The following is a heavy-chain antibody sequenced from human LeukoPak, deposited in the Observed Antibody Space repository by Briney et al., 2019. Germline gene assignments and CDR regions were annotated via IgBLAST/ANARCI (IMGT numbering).Heavy chain of an antibody. Sequence: GGSLRLSCAASGFTFSGYWMHWVRQAPGKGLVWVSRINTDGSSTTYADSVKGRFTISRDNAKNTLYLQMNSLRVEDTAVYYCARGRITSSRYYFDYWGEGTRVPLSS. CDR1: GFTFSGYW. CDR3: ARGRITSSRYYFDY. J-gene: IGHJ4*02. CDR2: INTDGSST. V-gene: IGHV3-74*01. D-gene: IGHD6-13*01.